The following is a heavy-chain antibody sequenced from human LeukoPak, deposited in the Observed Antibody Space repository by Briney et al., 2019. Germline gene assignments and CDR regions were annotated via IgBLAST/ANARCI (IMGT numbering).Heavy chain of an antibody. Sequence: PSETLSLTCTVSGGSISSSTYYWGWIRQPPGKGLEWIGSIYYSGTTYYNPSLKSRVTMSVDTSKNQFSLKLSSVTAADTAVYYCARDDGRDYRAGAFDYWGQGTLVTVSS. J-gene: IGHJ4*02. D-gene: IGHD4-17*01. CDR2: IYYSGTT. CDR3: ARDDGRDYRAGAFDY. V-gene: IGHV4-39*07. CDR1: GGSISSSTYY.